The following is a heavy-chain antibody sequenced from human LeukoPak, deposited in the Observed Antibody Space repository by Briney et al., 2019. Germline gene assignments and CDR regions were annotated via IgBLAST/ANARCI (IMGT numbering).Heavy chain of an antibody. V-gene: IGHV3-11*01. CDR1: GFTFSDYY. CDR3: ARVVLAVAATGGRYFDY. J-gene: IGHJ4*02. Sequence: GSLRLSCAASGFTFSDYYMSWIRQAPGKGLEGVSYISSSGSTIYYGDSVKGRFTISRDNAKKSLCLQMNSLRAEDTAVYYCARVVLAVAATGGRYFDYWGQGTLLTVSS. CDR2: ISSSGSTI. D-gene: IGHD6-19*01.